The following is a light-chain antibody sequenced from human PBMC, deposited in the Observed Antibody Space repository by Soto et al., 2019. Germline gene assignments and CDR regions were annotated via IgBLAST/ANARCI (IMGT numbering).Light chain of an antibody. J-gene: IGLJ1*01. CDR2: SNN. CDR1: SSNIGSNT. Sequence: QSVLTQPPSASGTPGQRVTISCSGSSSNIGSNTVSWYQHLPGTAPKLLIYSNNQRPPGVPDRFSGSKSGTSASLAISGLQSEDEADYHCAAWDDSLNGYVFGTGTKVTVL. CDR3: AAWDDSLNGYV. V-gene: IGLV1-44*01.